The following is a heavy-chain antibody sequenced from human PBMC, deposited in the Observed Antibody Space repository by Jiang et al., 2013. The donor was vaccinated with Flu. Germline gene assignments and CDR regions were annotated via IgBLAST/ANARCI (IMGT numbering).Heavy chain of an antibody. CDR1: GYTFTSYG. CDR3: ARASPEPRDYDFWSGPDFDY. Sequence: GAEVKKPGASVKVSCKASGYTFTSYGISWVRQAPGQGLEWMGWISAYNGNTNYAQKLQGRVTMTTDTSTSTAYMELRSLRSDDTAVYYCARASPEPRDYDFWSGPDFDYWGQGTLVTVSS. J-gene: IGHJ4*02. D-gene: IGHD3-3*01. CDR2: ISAYNGNT. V-gene: IGHV1-18*01.